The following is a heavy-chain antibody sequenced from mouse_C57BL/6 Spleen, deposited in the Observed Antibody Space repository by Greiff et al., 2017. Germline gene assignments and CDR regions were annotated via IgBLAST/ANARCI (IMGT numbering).Heavy chain of an antibody. CDR1: GYSFTGYY. Sequence: EVQLQESGPELVKPGASVKISCKASGYSFTGYYMNWVKQSPEKSLEWIGEINPSTGGTTYNQKFKAKATLTVDKSSSTAYMQLKSLTSEDSAVYYCARGELGRGDYWGQGTTLTVSS. J-gene: IGHJ2*01. CDR3: ARGELGRGDY. D-gene: IGHD4-1*01. CDR2: INPSTGGT. V-gene: IGHV1-42*01.